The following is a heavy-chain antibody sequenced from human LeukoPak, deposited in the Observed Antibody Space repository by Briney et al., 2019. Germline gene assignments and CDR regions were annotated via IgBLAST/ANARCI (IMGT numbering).Heavy chain of an antibody. V-gene: IGHV4-4*07. J-gene: IGHJ4*02. CDR1: GASISDYY. Sequence: SETLSLTCIVSGASISDYYWSWIRQPAGKGLEWIGRIDTSGSTNYKPSLKSRLTMSVDTSKRQFSLRLTSVTAADTAVYYCARRSGGVPDYWGQGTLVTVSS. D-gene: IGHD3-10*01. CDR3: ARRSGGVPDY. CDR2: IDTSGST.